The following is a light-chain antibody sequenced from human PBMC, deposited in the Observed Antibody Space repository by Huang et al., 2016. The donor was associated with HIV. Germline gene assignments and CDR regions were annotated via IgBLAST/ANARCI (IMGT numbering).Light chain of an antibody. J-gene: IGKJ1*01. V-gene: IGKV1-5*03. CDR2: KAS. CDR3: QQYNSLAWT. CDR1: QSISSW. Sequence: DIQMTQSPSTLSASVGDRVTITCRASQSISSWLAWYQQKPGKAPNLLIDKASSLESGVPSRFSGRGSGTEFTLTISSLQPDDFATYYCQQYNSLAWTFGQGTKVEIK.